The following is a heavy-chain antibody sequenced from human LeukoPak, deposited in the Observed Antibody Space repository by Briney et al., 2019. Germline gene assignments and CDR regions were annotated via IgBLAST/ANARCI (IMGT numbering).Heavy chain of an antibody. CDR3: ARVKYYYDSSGYYEHYFDY. V-gene: IGHV3-48*03. CDR1: GFTLSSYE. Sequence: GSLRLSCAASGFTLSSYEMNWVRQAPGKGLEWVSYISSSGSTIYYEDSVKGRFTISRDNAKNSLYLQMNSLRAEDTAVYFCARVKYYYDSSGYYEHYFDYWGQGTLVTVSS. CDR2: ISSSGSTI. D-gene: IGHD3-22*01. J-gene: IGHJ4*02.